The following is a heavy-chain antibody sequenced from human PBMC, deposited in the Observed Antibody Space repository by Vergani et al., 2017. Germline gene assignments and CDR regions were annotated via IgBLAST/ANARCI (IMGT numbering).Heavy chain of an antibody. V-gene: IGHV3-21*01. Sequence: EVQLLESGGGLVQPGGSLRVSCAASGFTFSRHTMNWVRQAPGKGLEWVSSIDSSGSFIYYADSVKGRFTISRDNAKNSLYLQMNSLRAEDTAVYYCAREFCDIWGQGTMVTVSS. CDR1: GFTFSRHT. D-gene: IGHD3-9*01. J-gene: IGHJ3*02. CDR3: AREFCDI. CDR2: IDSSGSFI.